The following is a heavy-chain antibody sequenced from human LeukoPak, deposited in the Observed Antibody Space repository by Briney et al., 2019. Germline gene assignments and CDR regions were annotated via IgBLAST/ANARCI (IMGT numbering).Heavy chain of an antibody. Sequence: GGSLRLSCAASGFTFSSYAMSWVRQAPGKGLEWVSAISGSGGSTYYADSVKGRFTISRDNSKNTLYLQTNSLGAEDTAVYYCAREMTTDYYYYGMDVWGQGTTVTVSS. D-gene: IGHD4-11*01. CDR3: AREMTTDYYYYGMDV. CDR1: GFTFSSYA. J-gene: IGHJ6*02. CDR2: ISGSGGST. V-gene: IGHV3-23*01.